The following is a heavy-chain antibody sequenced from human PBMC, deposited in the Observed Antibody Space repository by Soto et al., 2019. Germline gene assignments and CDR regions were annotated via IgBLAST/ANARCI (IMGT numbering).Heavy chain of an antibody. V-gene: IGHV3-21*01. CDR3: TRISITVGEGDYYALDV. D-gene: IGHD3-16*01. CDR1: GFTFSYYG. CDR2: ITSTRHYI. J-gene: IGHJ6*02. Sequence: GGTLRLSCVASGFTFSYYGLSWVRLAQGPGMERDSFITSTRHYIYYPDSVKGRFTISRDNAKNSVYLQNNCLRAVNTAVDYCTRISITVGEGDYYALDVWGQGITVTVSS.